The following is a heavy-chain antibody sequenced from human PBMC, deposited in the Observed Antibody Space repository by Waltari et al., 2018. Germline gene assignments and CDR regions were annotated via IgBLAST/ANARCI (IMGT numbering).Heavy chain of an antibody. D-gene: IGHD3-3*01. CDR2: IYYSGST. CDR1: GGSISSYY. J-gene: IGHJ4*02. Sequence: QVQLQESGPGLVKPSETLSLTCTVSGGSISSYYWSWIRQPPGKGLEWIGYIYYSGSTNYNPSLKSRVTISVDTSKNQFSLKLSSVTAADTALYYCARSSGFWSILDYWGQGTLVTVSS. CDR3: ARSSGFWSILDY. V-gene: IGHV4-59*01.